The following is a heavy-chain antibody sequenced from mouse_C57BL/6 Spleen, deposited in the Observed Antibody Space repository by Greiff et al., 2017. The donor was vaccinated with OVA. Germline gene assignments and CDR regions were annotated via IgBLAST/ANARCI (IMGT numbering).Heavy chain of an antibody. CDR3: ARVRDYGSSYNAMDY. CDR2: IDPSDSYT. J-gene: IGHJ4*01. CDR1: GYTFTSYW. V-gene: IGHV1-69*01. Sequence: QVQLKQPGAELVMPGASVKLSCKASGYTFTSYWMHWVKQRPGQGLEWIGEIDPSDSYTNYNQKFKGKSTLTVDKSSSTAYMQLSSLTSEDSAVYYCARVRDYGSSYNAMDYWGQGTSVTVSS. D-gene: IGHD1-1*01.